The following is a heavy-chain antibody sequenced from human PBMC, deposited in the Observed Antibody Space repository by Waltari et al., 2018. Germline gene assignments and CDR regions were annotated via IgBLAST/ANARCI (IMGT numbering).Heavy chain of an antibody. Sequence: QVQLVQSGSELKKPGASVKVSCKASGYTFTSYAMNWVRQAPGQGLEWIGWINTNTGNPTYAQGFTGRFVFSLDTSVSTAYLQISSLKAEDTAVYYCARLGYSSGWYDYYYYGMDVWGQGTTVTVSS. J-gene: IGHJ6*02. D-gene: IGHD6-19*01. CDR2: INTNTGNP. V-gene: IGHV7-4-1*02. CDR1: GYTFTSYA. CDR3: ARLGYSSGWYDYYYYGMDV.